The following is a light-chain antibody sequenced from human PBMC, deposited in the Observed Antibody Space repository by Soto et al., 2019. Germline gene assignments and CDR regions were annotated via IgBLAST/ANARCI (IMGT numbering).Light chain of an antibody. Sequence: QSVLTQPPSVSAAPGQKVTISCSGSSSNVGTYSVSWYQHLPGTAPKLLIYDSTTRPSGIPDRFSGYKSGTSATLGITGLETGDEAEYYCGVWDRSLTTYVFGPGTKLTVL. CDR2: DST. CDR1: SSNVGTYS. J-gene: IGLJ1*01. CDR3: GVWDRSLTTYV. V-gene: IGLV1-51*01.